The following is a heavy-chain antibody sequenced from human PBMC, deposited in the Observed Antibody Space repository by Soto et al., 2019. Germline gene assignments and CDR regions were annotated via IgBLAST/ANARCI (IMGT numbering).Heavy chain of an antibody. CDR2: INHSGST. CDR3: ARGFRTTVTTNYYFYY. V-gene: IGHV4-34*01. J-gene: IGHJ4*02. CDR1: GGSFSGYY. Sequence: QVQLQQWGAGLLKPSETLSLTCAVYGGSFSGYYWSWIRQPPGKGLEWLGEINHSGSTNYNPSLKSRVTISVDTAKNQFSLKLSSVTAADTAVYYCARGFRTTVTTNYYFYYWGQGTLVTVSS. D-gene: IGHD4-17*01.